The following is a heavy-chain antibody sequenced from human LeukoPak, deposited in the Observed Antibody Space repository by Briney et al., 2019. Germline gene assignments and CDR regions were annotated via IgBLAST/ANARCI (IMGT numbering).Heavy chain of an antibody. CDR3: ANGPYCGGDCL. J-gene: IGHJ3*01. Sequence: SETLSLTCTVSGGSISSFYWSWIRQPPGKGLEWIGSIYYSGSTYYNPFLKSRVTISVDTSKNQFSLKLSSVTAADTAVYYCANGPYCGGDCLWGQGTMVTVSS. V-gene: IGHV4-59*05. CDR1: GGSISSFY. D-gene: IGHD2-21*02. CDR2: IYYSGST.